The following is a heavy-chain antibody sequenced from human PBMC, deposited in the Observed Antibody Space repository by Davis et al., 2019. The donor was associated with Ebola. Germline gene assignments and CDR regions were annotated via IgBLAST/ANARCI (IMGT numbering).Heavy chain of an antibody. Sequence: MPSETLSLTCTVPGGSIASYYWSWIRQPPGKGLEWIGYIYYSGSTNYNPSLKSRVTISVDTSKNQFFLRLSSVTAADTAVYFCARHASQRSIFDYWGQGTLVTVSS. V-gene: IGHV4-59*08. J-gene: IGHJ4*02. CDR2: IYYSGST. CDR1: GGSIASYY. D-gene: IGHD3-16*01. CDR3: ARHASQRSIFDY.